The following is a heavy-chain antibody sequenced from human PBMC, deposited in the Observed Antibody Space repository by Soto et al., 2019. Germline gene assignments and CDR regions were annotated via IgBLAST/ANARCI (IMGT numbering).Heavy chain of an antibody. D-gene: IGHD3-22*01. CDR2: IIPIFGTA. CDR1: GGTFSRHA. CDR3: ARGWGYDSNDYYYAY. J-gene: IGHJ4*02. V-gene: IGHV1-69*01. Sequence: QVQLVQSGAEVRKPGSSVKVSCKASGGTFSRHAISWVRQAPGQGLEWMGGIIPIFGTANHAQKFQGRVTIIADESTSTVYMELSRLRSEDTAMYYCARGWGYDSNDYYYAYWGQGTLVIVSS.